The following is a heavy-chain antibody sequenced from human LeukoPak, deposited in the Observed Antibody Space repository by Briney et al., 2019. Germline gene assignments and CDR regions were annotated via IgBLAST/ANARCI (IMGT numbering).Heavy chain of an antibody. CDR1: GGTFSSYA. CDR2: IIPIFGTA. D-gene: IGHD3-22*01. CDR3: ARDPFSARYDSSGSYFDY. Sequence: ASVKVSCKASGGTFSSYAISWVRQAPGQGLEWMGGIIPIFGTANYAQKFQGRVTITADESTSTAYMELSSLRSEDTAVYYCARDPFSARYDSSGSYFDYWGQGTLVTVSS. V-gene: IGHV1-69*01. J-gene: IGHJ4*02.